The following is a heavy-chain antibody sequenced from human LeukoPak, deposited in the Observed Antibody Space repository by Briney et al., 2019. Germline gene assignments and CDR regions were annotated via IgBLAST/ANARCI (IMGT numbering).Heavy chain of an antibody. V-gene: IGHV4-39*01. D-gene: IGHD3-16*01. CDR1: GGSISSSSYY. Sequence: SETLSLTCTVSGGSISSSSYYWGWIRQPPGKGLEWIGSIFYSGSTYYNPSLKSRVTISVDTSKKQFSLKLSSVTAADTAVYYCARHLGGYFDYWGQGTLVTVSS. CDR3: ARHLGGYFDY. J-gene: IGHJ4*02. CDR2: IFYSGST.